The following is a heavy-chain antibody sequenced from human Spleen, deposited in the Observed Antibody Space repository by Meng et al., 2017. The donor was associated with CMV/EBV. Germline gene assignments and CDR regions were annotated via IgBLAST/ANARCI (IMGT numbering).Heavy chain of an antibody. D-gene: IGHD4-11*01. CDR3: ARWTRTVTTRDYGMDV. Sequence: ASVKVSCKASGYIFTSYYISWVRQANGQGLEWVGWMNPNSGGTNYAQKFQGRVTMTRDTSISTAYMELSRLRSDDTAVYYCARWTRTVTTRDYGMDVWGQGTTVTVSS. J-gene: IGHJ6*02. CDR2: MNPNSGGT. V-gene: IGHV1-2*02. CDR1: GYIFTSYY.